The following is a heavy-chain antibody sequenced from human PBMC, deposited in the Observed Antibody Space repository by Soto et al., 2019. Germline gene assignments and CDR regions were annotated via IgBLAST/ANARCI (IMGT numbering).Heavy chain of an antibody. J-gene: IGHJ4*02. CDR3: AKLGYYDRSGYPGHFDS. V-gene: IGHV3-30*18. D-gene: IGHD3-22*01. CDR1: GFSFSSDD. CDR2: TSNDGSKK. Sequence: QVQLAESGGGVVQPGRSLRLSCAASGFSFSSDDMHWVRQAPGKGLEWVAVTSNDGSKKNYADSVKGRFTIYRDNSKNTLYLEMNSLRAEDTAVYYCAKLGYYDRSGYPGHFDSWGQGTLVTVSS.